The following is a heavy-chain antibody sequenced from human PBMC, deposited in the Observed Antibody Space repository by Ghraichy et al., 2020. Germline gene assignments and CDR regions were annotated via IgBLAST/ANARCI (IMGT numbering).Heavy chain of an antibody. V-gene: IGHV3-74*03. J-gene: IGHJ5*01. CDR3: ARGLSVYWFES. CDR2: ITSDGSNT. Sequence: GGSLRLSCAASGFTFSSYWMHWVRLDPGKGLVCVSRITSDGSNTAYADSVKGRFPIARDNAKNTLFLQMNSLRPDDTAVYYCARGLSVYWFESWGQGTLVTVSS. D-gene: IGHD2-8*01. CDR1: GFTFSSYW.